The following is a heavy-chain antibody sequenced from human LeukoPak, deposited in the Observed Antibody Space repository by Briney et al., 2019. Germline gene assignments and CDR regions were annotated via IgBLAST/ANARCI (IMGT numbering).Heavy chain of an antibody. CDR3: ARDDGVSGYCSGGSCYPIDY. V-gene: IGHV1-2*02. CDR2: INPNSGGT. D-gene: IGHD2-15*01. Sequence: ASVKVSCKASGYTFTGYHIHWVRRAPGQGLEWMGWINPNSGGTNYAQKFQGRVTLTRDTSISTAYMELSRLTSDDTAVYYCARDDGVSGYCSGGSCYPIDYWGQGTLVTVSS. CDR1: GYTFTGYH. J-gene: IGHJ4*02.